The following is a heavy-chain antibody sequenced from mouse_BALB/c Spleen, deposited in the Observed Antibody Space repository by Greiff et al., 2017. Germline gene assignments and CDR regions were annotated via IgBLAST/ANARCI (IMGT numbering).Heavy chain of an antibody. V-gene: IGHV1-31*01. CDR1: GYSFTGYY. Sequence: EVQLQQSGPELVKPGASVKISCKASGYSFTGYYMHWVKQSHVKSLEWIGRINPYNGATSYNQNFKDKASLTVDKSSSTAYMELHSLTSEDSAVYYCAREGGMITFDYWGQGTTLTVSS. D-gene: IGHD2-4*01. CDR3: AREGGMITFDY. J-gene: IGHJ2*01. CDR2: INPYNGAT.